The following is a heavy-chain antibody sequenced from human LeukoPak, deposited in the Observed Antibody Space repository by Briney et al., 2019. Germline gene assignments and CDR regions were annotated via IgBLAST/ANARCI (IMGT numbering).Heavy chain of an antibody. CDR3: VRSAFHAGSGNYYDY. Sequence: PGGSLRLSCAASGFTFSGFSMSWVRQSPTKGLEWVANIKQDGSERYYVDSVKGRFTISRDNAENTLYLQMNSLRVEDTAVYYCVRSAFHAGSGNYYDYWGQGTLVTVSS. CDR2: IKQDGSER. J-gene: IGHJ4*02. V-gene: IGHV3-7*01. D-gene: IGHD3-22*01. CDR1: GFTFSGFS.